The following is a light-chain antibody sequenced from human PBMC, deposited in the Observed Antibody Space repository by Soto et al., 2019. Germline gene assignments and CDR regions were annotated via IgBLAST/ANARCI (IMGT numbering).Light chain of an antibody. V-gene: IGLV2-23*02. J-gene: IGLJ3*02. CDR3: CSHVGGSSPQWV. CDR1: SNNVGGYNL. CDR2: EVN. Sequence: QSALTQPPSVSGSPGQSITISCTGTSNNVGGYNLVSWYQQHPGNAPKLMISEVNKRPSGVSNRFSGSKSANSASLTMSGLQAEDEADYYCCSHVGGSSPQWVFGGGTKVTVL.